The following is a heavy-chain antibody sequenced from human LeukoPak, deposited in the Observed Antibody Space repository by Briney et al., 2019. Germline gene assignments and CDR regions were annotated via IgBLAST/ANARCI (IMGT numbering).Heavy chain of an antibody. Sequence: PSETPSLTCTASGGSIRSSSHYRVWIRQPPGTGLEWIGSFYYSGGTHYNPSLKSRVTISVDTSKNQLSLKLSSVTAADTAVYYCASGYCSSYNCGGEGMDVWGQGTTVTVSS. CDR3: ASGYCSSYNCGGEGMDV. CDR2: FYYSGGT. D-gene: IGHD2-2*01. J-gene: IGHJ6*02. CDR1: GGSIRSSSHY. V-gene: IGHV4-39*01.